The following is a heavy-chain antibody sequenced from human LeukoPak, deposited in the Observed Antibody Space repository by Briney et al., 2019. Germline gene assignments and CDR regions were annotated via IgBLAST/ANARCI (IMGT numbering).Heavy chain of an antibody. Sequence: SETLSLTCTVSGGSISSYYWSWIRQPAGKGLEWIGRIYTSGSTNYNPSLKSRVTISVDTSKNQFSLKLSSVTAADTALYYCARGNYDILTGYSLDNWGQGTLVTVSS. CDR1: GGSISSYY. J-gene: IGHJ4*02. V-gene: IGHV4-4*07. D-gene: IGHD3-9*01. CDR3: ARGNYDILTGYSLDN. CDR2: IYTSGST.